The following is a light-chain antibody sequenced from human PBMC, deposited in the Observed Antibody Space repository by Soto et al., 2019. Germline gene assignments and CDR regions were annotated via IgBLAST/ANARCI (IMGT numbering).Light chain of an antibody. CDR3: SSYTSSRDV. CDR2: DVS. Sequence: QSALTQPASVSGSPGQSITISCTGTSSDFGGYNYVSWYQQHPGKAPKLMIYDVSNRPSGVSNRFSGSKSGNTASLTISGLQAEDEADYYCSSYTSSRDVFGTGTKLTVL. CDR1: SSDFGGYNY. J-gene: IGLJ1*01. V-gene: IGLV2-14*01.